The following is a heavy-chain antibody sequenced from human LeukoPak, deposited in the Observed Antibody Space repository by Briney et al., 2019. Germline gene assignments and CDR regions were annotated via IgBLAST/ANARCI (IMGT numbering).Heavy chain of an antibody. V-gene: IGHV3-20*01. CDR1: GFTFDDYG. Sequence: GGSLRLSCAASGFTFDDYGMSWVRQAPGKGLEWVSGINWNGGSTGHADSVKGRFTISRDNAKNSLYLQMNSLRAEDTALYHCARYGSGSYYEDYWGQGTLVTVSS. CDR2: INWNGGST. J-gene: IGHJ4*02. CDR3: ARYGSGSYYEDY. D-gene: IGHD3-10*01.